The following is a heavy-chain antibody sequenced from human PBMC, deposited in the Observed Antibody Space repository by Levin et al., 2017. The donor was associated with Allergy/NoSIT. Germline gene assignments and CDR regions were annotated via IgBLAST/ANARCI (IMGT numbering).Heavy chain of an antibody. D-gene: IGHD6-13*01. CDR1: GYTFTNYG. V-gene: IGHV1-18*01. J-gene: IGHJ4*02. CDR2: ISAYNGNT. Sequence: GESLKISCQASGYTFTNYGISWVRQAPGQGLEWMGWISAYNGNTNYAQNVQGRVTMTTDTSTSTAYMELRSLRSDDTAVYYCARDRGAIAAAGTVDYWGQGTLVTVSS. CDR3: ARDRGAIAAAGTVDY.